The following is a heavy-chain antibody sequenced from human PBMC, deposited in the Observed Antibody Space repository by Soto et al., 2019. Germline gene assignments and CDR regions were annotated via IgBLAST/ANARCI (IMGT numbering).Heavy chain of an antibody. V-gene: IGHV3-15*01. CDR3: TTDRCLPVFIVEVPQFDN. J-gene: IGHJ5*01. D-gene: IGHD2-2*01. CDR2: IKSITDGGAT. Sequence: PGGSLRLSCVASGFTFSNAWMSWVRQAPGKGLEWVARIKSITDGGATDYAAPVKGRFSISRDDSENTLFLQMNSLKNEDTAVYYCTTDRCLPVFIVEVPQFDNWVHGA. CDR1: GFTFSNAW.